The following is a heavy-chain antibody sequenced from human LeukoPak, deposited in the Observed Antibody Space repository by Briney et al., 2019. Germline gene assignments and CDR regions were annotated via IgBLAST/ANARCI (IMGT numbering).Heavy chain of an antibody. CDR3: ARGDRYDFWRGEFDP. J-gene: IGHJ5*02. Sequence: PGGSLRLSCAASGFTFSSYWMHWVRQAPGKGLVWVSRINSDGSSTSYADSVKGRFTISRDNAKNTLYLQMNSLRVEDTAVYYCARGDRYDFWRGEFDPWGQGTLVIVSS. CDR1: GFTFSSYW. CDR2: INSDGSST. V-gene: IGHV3-74*01. D-gene: IGHD3-3*01.